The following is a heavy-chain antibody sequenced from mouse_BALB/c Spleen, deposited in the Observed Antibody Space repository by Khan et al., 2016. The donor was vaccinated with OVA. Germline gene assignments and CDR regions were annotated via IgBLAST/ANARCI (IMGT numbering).Heavy chain of an antibody. J-gene: IGHJ4*01. V-gene: IGHV1-18*01. CDR3: ARDAGRY. CDR2: INPKSGGT. CDR1: GYTFPEYT. Sequence: VQLKQSGPELVKPGASVKISCKTSGYTFPEYTVYWVKQSLGKSLDWIGVINPKSGGTAYNQKFKGKATLTVDKSSSTAYMEFRSLTSEDSAVYYCARDAGRYWGQGTSVTVAS. D-gene: IGHD3-3*01.